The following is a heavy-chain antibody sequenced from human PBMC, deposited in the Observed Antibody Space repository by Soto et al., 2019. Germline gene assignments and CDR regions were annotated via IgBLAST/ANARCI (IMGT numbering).Heavy chain of an antibody. Sequence: SETLSLTCAVYGGSFSGYYWSWIRQPPGKGLEWIGEINHSGSTNYNPSLKSRVTISVDTSKNQFSLKLSSVTAADTAVYYCARNPSIWFGDLIRNEDVWGKGTTVTVSS. J-gene: IGHJ6*04. D-gene: IGHD3-10*01. CDR3: ARNPSIWFGDLIRNEDV. CDR1: GGSFSGYY. CDR2: INHSGST. V-gene: IGHV4-34*01.